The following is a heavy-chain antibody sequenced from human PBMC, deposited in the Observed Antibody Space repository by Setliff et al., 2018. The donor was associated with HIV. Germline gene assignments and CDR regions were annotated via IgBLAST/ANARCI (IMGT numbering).Heavy chain of an antibody. CDR3: ARGKDDHNFSPMSLRKTYYYYMDV. D-gene: IGHD2-15*01. J-gene: IGHJ6*03. Sequence: SETLSLTCTVSGGSISSNSHYWGWIRQPPGKGLEWIGSIYYSGNTYYNPSLKSRVTISVDTSKNQFSLNLSSVTAADTAVYYCARGKDDHNFSPMSLRKTYYYYMDVWGKGTTVTVSS. CDR1: GGSISSNSHY. CDR2: IYYSGNT. V-gene: IGHV4-39*07.